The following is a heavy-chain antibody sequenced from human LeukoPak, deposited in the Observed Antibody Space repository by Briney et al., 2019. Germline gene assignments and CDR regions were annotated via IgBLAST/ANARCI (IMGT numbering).Heavy chain of an antibody. CDR3: ARDFWSGRNWFDP. CDR1: GDSISSFY. V-gene: IGHV4-4*07. J-gene: IGHJ5*02. CDR2: IYFGGST. Sequence: PSETLFLTCNVSGDSISSFYWNWIRQSAGKGLEWIGRIYFGGSTYSSPSLKSRVTMSLDTSKNQFSLKLSSVTAADTAVYYCARDFWSGRNWFDPWGQGTLVTVSS. D-gene: IGHD3-3*01.